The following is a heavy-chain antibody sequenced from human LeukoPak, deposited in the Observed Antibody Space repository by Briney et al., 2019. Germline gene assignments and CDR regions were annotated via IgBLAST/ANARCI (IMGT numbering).Heavy chain of an antibody. Sequence: GGSLRLSCAASGFTFSSYNMNWVRQAPGKGLEWVSSISSSSDYIYYADSVKGRFTISRDNARNSLYLQMNSLRAEDAAVYYCARDSSGWYHWFDPWGQGTLVTVSS. CDR2: ISSSSDYI. J-gene: IGHJ5*02. CDR3: ARDSSGWYHWFDP. CDR1: GFTFSSYN. V-gene: IGHV3-21*01. D-gene: IGHD6-19*01.